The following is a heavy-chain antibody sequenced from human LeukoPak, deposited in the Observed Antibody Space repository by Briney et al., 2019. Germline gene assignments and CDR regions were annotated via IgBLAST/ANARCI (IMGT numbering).Heavy chain of an antibody. CDR3: AKVRITMIVVDYFDI. D-gene: IGHD3-22*01. Sequence: PGWSLSLSCAASGFTFSSYAMSWVRQAPGKGLEGVSGMSGSCGSRYYADSVKGRFTISRDNSKNTLYLQMNSLRAEDTAVYYCAKVRITMIVVDYFDIWGLGTMVTVSS. CDR2: MSGSCGSR. CDR1: GFTFSSYA. V-gene: IGHV3-23*01. J-gene: IGHJ3*02.